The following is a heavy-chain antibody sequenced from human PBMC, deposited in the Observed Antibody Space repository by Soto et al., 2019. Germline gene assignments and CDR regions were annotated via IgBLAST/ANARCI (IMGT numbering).Heavy chain of an antibody. V-gene: IGHV3-33*03. CDR3: SRSLDS. CDR1: GFTFYTYG. J-gene: IGHJ4*02. CDR2: IWYDGSLK. Sequence: QVHLVESGGGVVQPGRSLGLSCVASGFTFYTYGMHWVRQAPGRGLEWVAVIWYDGSLKYYADSVKGRFTISRDNAKNTLYLQMSSLTAEDSALYYCSRSLDSWGQGTLVTVSS.